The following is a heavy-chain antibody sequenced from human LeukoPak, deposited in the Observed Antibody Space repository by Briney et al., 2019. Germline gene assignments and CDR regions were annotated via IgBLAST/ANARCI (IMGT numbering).Heavy chain of an antibody. CDR3: SRGHNWNDWFDA. J-gene: IGHJ5*02. CDR2: IHGSGIS. V-gene: IGHV4-4*07. D-gene: IGHD1-20*01. CDR1: GRSMSSYY. Sequence: PSETLSLACSVAGRSMSSYYWAWIRHPAGRGRGWIGPIHGSGISNYNPSLKSRVTMSLATSKNEFSRKVGSVTAAATDVYYCSRGHNWNDWFDAWGQGTLVTVSS.